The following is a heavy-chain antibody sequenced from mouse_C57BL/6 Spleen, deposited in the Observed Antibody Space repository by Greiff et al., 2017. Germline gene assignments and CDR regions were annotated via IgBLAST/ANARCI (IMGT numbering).Heavy chain of an antibody. CDR1: GYTFTSYW. CDR2: IDPSDSYT. D-gene: IGHD1-1*01. Sequence: QVQLQQSGAELVMPGASVKLSCKASGYTFTSYWMHWVKQRPGQGLEWIGEIDPSDSYTNYNQKFKGKSTLTVDKSSSTAYMQLSSLTSEDSAVYYGASPFRNGSFYWYFDVWGTGTTVTVSS. V-gene: IGHV1-69*01. J-gene: IGHJ1*03. CDR3: ASPFRNGSFYWYFDV.